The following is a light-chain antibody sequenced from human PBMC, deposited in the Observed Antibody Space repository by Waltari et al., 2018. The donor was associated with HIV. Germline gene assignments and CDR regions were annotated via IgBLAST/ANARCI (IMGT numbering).Light chain of an antibody. V-gene: IGKV1-NL1*01. J-gene: IGKJ2*01. CDR1: QGISNA. CDR3: QHYSGSPPYT. CDR2: AAS. Sequence: DIQMTQSPSSLSASVGDRVTITCRASQGISNALAWYQQKPGRAPKLLVYAASILQSGVPSRFSGSLSGSGAGADYTLTISSLQPEDVATYFCQHYSGSPPYTFGQGTKLEI.